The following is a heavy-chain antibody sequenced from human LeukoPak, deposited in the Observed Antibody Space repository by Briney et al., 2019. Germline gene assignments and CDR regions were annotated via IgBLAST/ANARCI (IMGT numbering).Heavy chain of an antibody. Sequence: PGGSLRLSCAATGFTFSSYVMHWVRQAPGKGLEYVSAISSNGGSTYYANSVKGRFTISRDNSKNTLYLQVGSLRAEDMAVYYCARAHTWQYYMDVWGKGTTVTVSS. V-gene: IGHV3-64*01. CDR1: GFTFSSYV. CDR2: ISSNGGST. J-gene: IGHJ6*03. CDR3: ARAHTWQYYMDV.